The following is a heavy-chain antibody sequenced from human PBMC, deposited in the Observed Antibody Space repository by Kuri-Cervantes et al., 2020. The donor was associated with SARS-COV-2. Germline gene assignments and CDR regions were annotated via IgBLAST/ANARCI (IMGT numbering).Heavy chain of an antibody. CDR2: IIPIFGTA. D-gene: IGHD3-3*01. Sequence: SVKVSCKASGGTFSSYAISWVRQAPGQGLEWMGGIIPIFGTANYAQKFQGRVTITADKSTSTAYMELSSLRSEDTAVYYCARGLGFRPDYDFWSGYRVGYCMDVWGKGTTVTVSS. CDR1: GGTFSSYA. J-gene: IGHJ6*03. CDR3: ARGLGFRPDYDFWSGYRVGYCMDV. V-gene: IGHV1-69*06.